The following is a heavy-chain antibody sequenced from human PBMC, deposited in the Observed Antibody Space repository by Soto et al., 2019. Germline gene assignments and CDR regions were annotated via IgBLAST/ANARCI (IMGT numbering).Heavy chain of an antibody. V-gene: IGHV2-5*01. CDR2: IYWNDDK. D-gene: IGHD6-13*01. CDR1: GFSLSTSGVG. CDR3: PHRVAAAGTGWYDY. J-gene: IGHJ4*02. Sequence: QITLKESGPTLVKPTQTLTLTCTFSGFSLSTSGVGVGWIRQPPVKALEWLALIYWNDDKRYSPSLKSRLTITEDTSKIQVVLTRTKMDPVDTATYYGPHRVAAAGTGWYDYWGQGTLVTVSS.